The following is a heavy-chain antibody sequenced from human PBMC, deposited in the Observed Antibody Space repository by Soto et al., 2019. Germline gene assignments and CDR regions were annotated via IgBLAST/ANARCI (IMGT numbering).Heavy chain of an antibody. D-gene: IGHD6-13*01. CDR3: AKGRSSSWYRWFDP. CDR1: GFTFSSYA. CDR2: SSGSGGSA. V-gene: IGHV3-23*01. J-gene: IGHJ5*02. Sequence: EVQVLESGGGLVQPGGSLRLSCAASGFTFSSYAMTWVRQAPGKGLEWVSGSSGSGGSAHYADSVKGRFTISRDNSNNTVYLQMNSLRAEDTAAYYCAKGRSSSWYRWFDPWGQGTLVTVSS.